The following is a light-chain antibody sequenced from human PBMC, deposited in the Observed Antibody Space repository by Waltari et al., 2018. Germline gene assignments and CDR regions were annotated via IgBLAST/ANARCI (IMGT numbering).Light chain of an antibody. CDR2: DVS. CDR3: SSYTSSSTLVV. Sequence: QSALTQPASVSGSPGQSTTISCTGTSSDVGGYNYVPWYQQHHGKAPKLMIYDVSNRPSGVSNRFSGSKSGNTASLTISGLQAEDEADYYCSSYTSSSTLVVFGGGTKLTVL. V-gene: IGLV2-14*03. CDR1: SSDVGGYNY. J-gene: IGLJ2*01.